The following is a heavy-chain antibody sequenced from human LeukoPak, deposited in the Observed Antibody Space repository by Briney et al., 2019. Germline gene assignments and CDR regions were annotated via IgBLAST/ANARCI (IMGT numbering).Heavy chain of an antibody. CDR1: GFSFSSYA. CDR2: ISGSDGST. Sequence: GGSLRLSCAASGFSFSSYAMSWVRQAPGKGLERVSAISGSDGSTSYADSVKGRFTISRDNSKNTLYLQMNSLRAEDTAIYYCAKDPSSVYDQTYFDYWGQGTLVTVSS. J-gene: IGHJ4*02. D-gene: IGHD5/OR15-5a*01. V-gene: IGHV3-23*01. CDR3: AKDPSSVYDQTYFDY.